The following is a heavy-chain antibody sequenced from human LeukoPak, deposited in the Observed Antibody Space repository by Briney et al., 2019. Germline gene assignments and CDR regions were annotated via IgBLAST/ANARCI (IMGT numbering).Heavy chain of an antibody. J-gene: IGHJ3*02. CDR2: SNHGGMT. Sequence: SETLSLTCAVYGGSFSGHYCNWIRQPPGKGLEWIGESNHGGMTNYNPSLRSRVTISVDTSKTQFSLKLNSVTAADTAVYYCARAGYYGAYDGFDIWGQGTLVTVSS. V-gene: IGHV4-34*01. CDR1: GGSFSGHY. CDR3: ARAGYYGAYDGFDI. D-gene: IGHD4-17*01.